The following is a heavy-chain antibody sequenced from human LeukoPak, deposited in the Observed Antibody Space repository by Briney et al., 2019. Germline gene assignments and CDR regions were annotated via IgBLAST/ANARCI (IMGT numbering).Heavy chain of an antibody. V-gene: IGHV4-4*07. J-gene: IGHJ4*02. CDR1: GGSISSYY. CDR2: IYTSGGT. CDR3: ARDGPSDFFDY. Sequence: PSETLSLTCTVSGGSISSYYWSWIRQPAGTRLEWIGRIYTSGGTNYNPSLKSRVTISLDESKNQFSLKLSSVTAADTAVYYCARDGPSDFFDYWGQGTLVTVSS. D-gene: IGHD3-3*01.